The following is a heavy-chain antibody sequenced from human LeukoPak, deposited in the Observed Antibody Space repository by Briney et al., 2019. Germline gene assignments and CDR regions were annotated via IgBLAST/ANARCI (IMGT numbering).Heavy chain of an antibody. J-gene: IGHJ4*02. V-gene: IGHV1-46*01. CDR2: INPSGGST. CDR1: GYTFTNYY. D-gene: IGHD2-8*01. CDR3: AGVPYCTNGVCYTHYYFDY. Sequence: ASVKVSCKASGYTFTNYYMHWVRQAPGQGLEWMGIINPSGGSTSYAQKFQGRVTMTRDTSTSTVYMELSSLRSEDTAVYYCAGVPYCTNGVCYTHYYFDYWGQGTLVTVSS.